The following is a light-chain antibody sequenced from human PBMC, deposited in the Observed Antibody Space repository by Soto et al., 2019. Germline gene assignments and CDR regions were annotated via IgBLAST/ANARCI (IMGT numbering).Light chain of an antibody. CDR2: DAS. Sequence: EIVLTQSPGTLSLSPGERATLSCRASQSVGSFLAWYQQKPGQAPRLLIYDASNRATGIPARFSGSGSGTDFTLTISSLEPEDFAVYYCPQRSNWPITFGQGTRLEIK. CDR1: QSVGSF. J-gene: IGKJ5*01. CDR3: PQRSNWPIT. V-gene: IGKV3-11*01.